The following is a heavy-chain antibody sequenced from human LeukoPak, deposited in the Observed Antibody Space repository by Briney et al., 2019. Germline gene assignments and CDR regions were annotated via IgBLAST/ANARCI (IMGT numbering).Heavy chain of an antibody. D-gene: IGHD6-19*01. CDR3: ANKLAVAGTIVNWFDP. CDR2: IWYDGSNK. V-gene: IGHV3-33*06. Sequence: HPGGSLRLSCAASGFTFSSYGMHWVRQAPGKGLEWVAVIWYDGSNKYYADSVKGRFTISRDNSKNTLYLQMNSLRAEDTAVYYCANKLAVAGTIVNWFDPWGQGTLVTVSS. J-gene: IGHJ5*02. CDR1: GFTFSSYG.